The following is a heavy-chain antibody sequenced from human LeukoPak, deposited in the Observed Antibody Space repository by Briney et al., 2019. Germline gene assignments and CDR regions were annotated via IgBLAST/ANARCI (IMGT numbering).Heavy chain of an antibody. D-gene: IGHD5-18*01. Sequence: GGSLRLSCAASGLTFSSYAMSWVRQAPGKGLEWVSLVSGDGGSTYYPDSVKGRFTISRDNSKNSLYLQTNTLRTEDTALYYCAKDMGYSYGPFNYFDYWGQGTLVTVSS. V-gene: IGHV3-43*02. J-gene: IGHJ4*02. CDR3: AKDMGYSYGPFNYFDY. CDR2: VSGDGGST. CDR1: GLTFSSYA.